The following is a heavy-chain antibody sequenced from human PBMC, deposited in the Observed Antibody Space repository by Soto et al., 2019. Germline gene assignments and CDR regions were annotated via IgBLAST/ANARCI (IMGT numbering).Heavy chain of an antibody. D-gene: IGHD2-8*01. CDR2: IYYSGST. CDR1: GDSISDNY. CDR3: ARIDPPLMLAWFDP. V-gene: IGHV4-59*12. J-gene: IGHJ5*02. Sequence: PSETLSLTCTVSGDSISDNYWSWIRQPPGKGLEWIGYIYYSGSTNYNPSLNGRVSMSVHTSKNQFSLTLTSVTAADTASYYCARIDPPLMLAWFDPWGQGTLVTVSS.